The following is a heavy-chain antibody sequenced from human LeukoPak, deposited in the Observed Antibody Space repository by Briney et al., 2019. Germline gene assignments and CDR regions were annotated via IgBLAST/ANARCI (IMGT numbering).Heavy chain of an antibody. D-gene: IGHD2-2*01. CDR3: ARDPGYCSSTSCYAYYYMDV. Sequence: ASVKVSCKASGYTFTSYYMHWVRQAPGQGLEWMGIINPSGGSTSYAQKFQGRVTMTRDMSTSIVYMELSSLRSEDTAVYYCARDPGYCSSTSCYAYYYMDVWGKGTTVTVSS. CDR2: INPSGGST. CDR1: GYTFTSYY. V-gene: IGHV1-46*01. J-gene: IGHJ6*03.